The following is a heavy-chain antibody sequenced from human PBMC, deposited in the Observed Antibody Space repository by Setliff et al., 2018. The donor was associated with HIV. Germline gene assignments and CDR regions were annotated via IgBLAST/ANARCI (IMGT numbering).Heavy chain of an antibody. CDR2: MSYSGGA. J-gene: IGHJ3*01. Sequence: LSLTCTVSGDSFNNYYCSWIRQLPGKGLEWIAYMSYSGGANYNPSLKSRVTISVDTSTNQFSLRLSSVAAADTAVYYCARTGYAFDLWGPGTMVTVSS. V-gene: IGHV4-59*08. CDR3: ARTGYAFDL. CDR1: GDSFNNYY.